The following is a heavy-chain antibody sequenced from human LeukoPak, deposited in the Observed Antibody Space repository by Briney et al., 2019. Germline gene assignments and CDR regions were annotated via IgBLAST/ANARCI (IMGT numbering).Heavy chain of an antibody. D-gene: IGHD3-3*01. V-gene: IGHV5-51*01. Sequence: PGESLRISCKGSGYTFSSYWSGWARQMPGKGLEWMGIIYPGDCDTRYSPSLQGQVTISVDTSIGTAYLQWSSLKASDTAIYYCARQNDFRLDYWGQGTLVTVSS. J-gene: IGHJ4*02. CDR2: IYPGDCDT. CDR3: ARQNDFRLDY. CDR1: GYTFSSYW.